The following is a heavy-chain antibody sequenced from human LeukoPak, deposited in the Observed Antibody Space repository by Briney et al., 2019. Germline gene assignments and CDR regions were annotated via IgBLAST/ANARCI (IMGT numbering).Heavy chain of an antibody. J-gene: IGHJ5*02. CDR2: ISSSSSYI. CDR1: GFNFSSYS. D-gene: IGHD3-10*01. CDR3: ARLPGRSRVDP. Sequence: GGSLRLSCAASGFNFSSYSMNWVRQAPGKGLEWVSSISSSSSYIYYGDSVKGRFTISRGNAKNSLYLQMHSLRAEDTALYYCARLPGRSRVDPWGQGTLVTVSS. V-gene: IGHV3-21*01.